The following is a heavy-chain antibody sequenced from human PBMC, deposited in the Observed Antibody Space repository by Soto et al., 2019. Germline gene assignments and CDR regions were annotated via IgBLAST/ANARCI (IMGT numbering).Heavy chain of an antibody. CDR3: AKQNGPGNYFSPY. CDR2: IYPGDSDT. D-gene: IGHD3-10*01. CDR1: GYRFTDYW. Sequence: GESLKIPCKGSGYRFTDYWIAWVRQMPGKGLEWMGGIYPGDSDTRYSPSFQGQVTISANKSTTPAYLQWSSLRASDTPLFYCAKQNGPGNYFSPYWGKGTLVPVSP. V-gene: IGHV5-51*01. J-gene: IGHJ4*02.